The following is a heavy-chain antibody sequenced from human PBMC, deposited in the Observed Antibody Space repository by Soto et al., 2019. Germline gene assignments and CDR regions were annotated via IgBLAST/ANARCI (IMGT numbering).Heavy chain of an antibody. Sequence: PGGSLRLSCVGSGFTFSTYWMSWVRLAPGTGLEWVATIKQDGSDTYYVDSAKGRFTVSRDNGKNSLDLQMNSLRGDDTAVYYCVRGCDCGNCPYYLDVWGKGTTVTVSS. CDR2: IKQDGSDT. D-gene: IGHD2-15*01. J-gene: IGHJ6*03. CDR1: GFTFSTYW. CDR3: VRGCDCGNCPYYLDV. V-gene: IGHV3-7*01.